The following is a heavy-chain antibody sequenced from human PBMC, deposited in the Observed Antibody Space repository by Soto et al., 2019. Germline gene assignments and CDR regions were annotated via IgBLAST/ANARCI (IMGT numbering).Heavy chain of an antibody. D-gene: IGHD3-22*01. CDR2: INAGNGNT. Sequence: ASVKVSCKASGYTFTSYAMHWVRQAPGQRLEWMGWINAGNGNTKYSQKFQGRVTITRDTSASTAYMELSSLRSEDTAVYYCARGPPPYDSSSYYYPGYWGQGTLVTVSS. V-gene: IGHV1-3*01. J-gene: IGHJ4*02. CDR3: ARGPPPYDSSSYYYPGY. CDR1: GYTFTSYA.